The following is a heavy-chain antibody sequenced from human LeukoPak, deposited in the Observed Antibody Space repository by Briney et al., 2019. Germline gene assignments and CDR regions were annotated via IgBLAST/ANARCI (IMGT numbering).Heavy chain of an antibody. V-gene: IGHV3-7*03. CDR1: GFTFSSYR. CDR2: KKQDGSEK. Sequence: PGGPLRLSCAASGFTFSSYRMSWVRPAPGRGLEWGANKKQDGSEKYYVAPVKSRFTISSDNAKNSLYLQINSLRAEDTAVYYCAKGLRHDYWGQGTLVTVFS. D-gene: IGHD4-17*01. J-gene: IGHJ4*02. CDR3: AKGLRHDY.